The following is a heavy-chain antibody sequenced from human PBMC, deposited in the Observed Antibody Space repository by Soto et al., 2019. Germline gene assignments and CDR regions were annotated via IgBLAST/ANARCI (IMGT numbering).Heavy chain of an antibody. D-gene: IGHD6-13*01. Sequence: QVQLQESGPGLVKPSETLSLTFTVSGGSLSHYYWSWIRQPPGKALEWIGFTYNSGSTNYNPSLKSRVTLSVATSKNQFSLKLTSVTAAATAVYYCAREGGSSTGYTYWGQGTLVTVSS. CDR3: AREGGSSTGYTY. CDR1: GGSLSHYY. V-gene: IGHV4-59*01. J-gene: IGHJ4*02. CDR2: TYNSGST.